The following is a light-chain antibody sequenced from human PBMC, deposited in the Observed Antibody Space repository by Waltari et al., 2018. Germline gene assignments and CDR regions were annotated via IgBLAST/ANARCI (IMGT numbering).Light chain of an antibody. CDR1: SSDVGGYNY. CDR3: NSYTSSSTSYVV. Sequence: QSALTQPASVSGSPGQSITISCTGTSSDVGGYNYVSWYQQHPGKAPKLMIYGVSRRTSGVSNRFSGAKSGNTAALTISGLQAEDEADYYCNSYTSSSTSYVVFGGGTKLTVL. V-gene: IGLV2-14*01. J-gene: IGLJ2*01. CDR2: GVS.